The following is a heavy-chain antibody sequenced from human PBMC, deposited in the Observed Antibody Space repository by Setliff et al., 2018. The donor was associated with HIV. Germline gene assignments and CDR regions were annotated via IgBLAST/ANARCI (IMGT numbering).Heavy chain of an antibody. CDR1: GYSLSSGFY. CDR3: ARGSCFNTGCLDS. J-gene: IGHJ4*02. V-gene: IGHV4-38-2*02. Sequence: SETLSLTCTVSGYSLSSGFYWGWIRQPPGRGLEWIANIYHSGSTYNTPSLKSRVTISLDTSMNQFSLNLNSVTATDTAGYYCARGSCFNTGCLDSWGQGALVTVSS. D-gene: IGHD2-2*01. CDR2: IYHSGST.